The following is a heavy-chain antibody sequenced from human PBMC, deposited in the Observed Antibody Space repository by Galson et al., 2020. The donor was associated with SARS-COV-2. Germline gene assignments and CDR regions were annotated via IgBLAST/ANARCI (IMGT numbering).Heavy chain of an antibody. D-gene: IGHD6-13*01. V-gene: IGHV5-51*07. CDR1: EYSITSYW. Sequence: GESQKISCKGSEYSITSYWIAWVHQMPGKGLEWMGIIYCGDSETRYSQSFQGQVTTSADKSINTAYLHWSSLRASDTAMYYCARQPATVGMTGRLDYWGQGTLVTVSS. CDR2: IYCGDSET. CDR3: ARQPATVGMTGRLDY. J-gene: IGHJ4*02.